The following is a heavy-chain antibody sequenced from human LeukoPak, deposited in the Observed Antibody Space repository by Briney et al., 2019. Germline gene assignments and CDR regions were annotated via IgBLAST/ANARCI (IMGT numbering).Heavy chain of an antibody. J-gene: IGHJ5*02. V-gene: IGHV1-8*01. CDR3: ARDSTYYYEGYLFDP. Sequence: ASVEVSCKASGYTFTSYDINWVRQATGQGLEWMGWMNPNSGNTGYAQKFQGRVTMTRNTSISTAYMELSSLRSEDTAVYYCARDSTYYYEGYLFDPWGQGTLVTVSS. D-gene: IGHD3-22*01. CDR1: GYTFTSYD. CDR2: MNPNSGNT.